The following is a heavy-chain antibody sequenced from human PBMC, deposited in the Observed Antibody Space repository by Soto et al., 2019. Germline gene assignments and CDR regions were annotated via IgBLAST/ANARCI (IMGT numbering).Heavy chain of an antibody. CDR1: GFTFSNAW. J-gene: IGHJ4*02. CDR2: IKSKTDGGTT. V-gene: IGHV3-15*01. D-gene: IGHD5-18*01. CDR3: TTDLGHSYGSYFDY. Sequence: GGSLRLSCAASGFTFSNAWMSWVRQAPGKGLEWVGRIKSKTDGGTTDYTEPVKSRFTISRDDSKKKQYLQINNLKTEDTALYYCTTDLGHSYGSYFDYWGQGT.